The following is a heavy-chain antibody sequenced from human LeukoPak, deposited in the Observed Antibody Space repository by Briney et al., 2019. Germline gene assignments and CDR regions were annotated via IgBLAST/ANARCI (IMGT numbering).Heavy chain of an antibody. Sequence: GGSLRLSCAASGFTFSTYSMNWVRQAPGKGLEWVSSISFGRSSMYYADSVKGRFTISRDNAKNSLYLQMNSLRAEDTALYYCTRDTVEVARPYYFDYWGQGTLVIVSS. V-gene: IGHV3-21*01. CDR3: TRDTVEVARPYYFDY. CDR1: GFTFSTYS. CDR2: ISFGRSSM. J-gene: IGHJ4*02. D-gene: IGHD2-15*01.